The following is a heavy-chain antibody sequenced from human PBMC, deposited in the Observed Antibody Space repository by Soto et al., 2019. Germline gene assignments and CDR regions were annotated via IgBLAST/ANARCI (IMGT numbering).Heavy chain of an antibody. Sequence: GASVKVSCKASGYMFTESAMHWVRQAPGQGLEWMGWISGDSGNTKYAPKLQDRVTITRDTSGSTAYMELSSLRSEDTALYYCARDGVAAGNINFDYWGRGTLVTVSS. D-gene: IGHD6-19*01. CDR2: ISGDSGNT. CDR3: ARDGVAAGNINFDY. V-gene: IGHV1-3*01. CDR1: GYMFTESA. J-gene: IGHJ4*01.